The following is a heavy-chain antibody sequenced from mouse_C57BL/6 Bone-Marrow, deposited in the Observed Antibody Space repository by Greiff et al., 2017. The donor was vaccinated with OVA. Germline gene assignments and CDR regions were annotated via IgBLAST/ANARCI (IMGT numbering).Heavy chain of an antibody. CDR1: GFTFSSYG. J-gene: IGHJ2*01. D-gene: IGHD2-2*01. V-gene: IGHV5-6*01. CDR2: ISSGGSYT. Sequence: EVKLVESGGDLVKPGGSLKISCAASGFTFSSYGMSWVRQTPDKRLEWVATISSGGSYTSSPDSVKGRFTISRDNAKTTLYLQISSLKSEDTAMYYCARLLWLRRFDYWGQGTTLTVSS. CDR3: ARLLWLRRFDY.